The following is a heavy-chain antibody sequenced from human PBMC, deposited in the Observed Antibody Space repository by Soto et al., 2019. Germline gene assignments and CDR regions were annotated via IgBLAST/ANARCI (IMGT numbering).Heavy chain of an antibody. Sequence: QVQLVQSGAEVKRPGSSVTVSCTASGDTFNFYSINWVRQAPGLGLEWMGRVNPIVSMSNYAQKFQGRVTMTADKSMSTAYMELSSLRSEDTAIYYCASSYGSGYRAFDYWGQGALVTVSS. CDR2: VNPIVSMS. D-gene: IGHD3-10*01. CDR1: GDTFNFYS. J-gene: IGHJ4*02. V-gene: IGHV1-69*02. CDR3: ASSYGSGYRAFDY.